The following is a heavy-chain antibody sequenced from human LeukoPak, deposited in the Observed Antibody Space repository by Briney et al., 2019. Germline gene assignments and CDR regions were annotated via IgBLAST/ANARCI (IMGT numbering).Heavy chain of an antibody. CDR3: ARAGRLRYFDLGPLGY. Sequence: ASVKVSCKASGYTFTGYYMHWVRQAPGQGLEWMGWINPNSGGTNYAQKFQGWVTMTRNTSISTAYMELSSLRSEGTAVYYCARAGRLRYFDLGPLGYWGQGTLVTVSS. D-gene: IGHD3-9*01. J-gene: IGHJ4*02. V-gene: IGHV1-2*04. CDR1: GYTFTGYY. CDR2: INPNSGGT.